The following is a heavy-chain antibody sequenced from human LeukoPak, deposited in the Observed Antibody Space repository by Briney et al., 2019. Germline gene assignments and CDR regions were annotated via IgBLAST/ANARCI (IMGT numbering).Heavy chain of an antibody. V-gene: IGHV3-30*18. CDR1: GFTLSTYS. CDR3: AKVYYGDYWYYYGMDV. Sequence: GGSLRLSCTVSGFTLSTYSLNWVRQAPGKGLEWVAVISYDGSNKYYADSVKGRFTISRDNSKNTLYLQMNSLRAEDTAVYYCAKVYYGDYWYYYGMDVWGQGTTVTVSS. CDR2: ISYDGSNK. D-gene: IGHD4-17*01. J-gene: IGHJ6*02.